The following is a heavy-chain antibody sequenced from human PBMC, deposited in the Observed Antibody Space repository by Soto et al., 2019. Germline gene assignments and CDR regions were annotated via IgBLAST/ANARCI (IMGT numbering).Heavy chain of an antibody. J-gene: IGHJ4*02. V-gene: IGHV3-23*01. Sequence: GSLRLSCAASGFTFSTYAMSWVRQSPGKGLEWVSAIPGSSTSTYYAGSVKGRFTISRDNSKNTLYLQMNSLRVEDTAVYYCAKIGDSSSVSLPLVLLDHWGQGALVTVSS. D-gene: IGHD6-6*01. CDR3: AKIGDSSSVSLPLVLLDH. CDR2: IPGSSTST. CDR1: GFTFSTYA.